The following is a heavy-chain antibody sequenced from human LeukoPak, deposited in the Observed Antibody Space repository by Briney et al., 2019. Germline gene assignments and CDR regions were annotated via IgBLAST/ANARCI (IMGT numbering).Heavy chain of an antibody. CDR2: ISSSSSYI. V-gene: IGHV3-21*01. Sequence: GGSLRLSCAASGFTFSSYSMNWVRQAPGKGLGWVSSISSSSSYIYYADSVKGRFTISRDNAKNSLYLQMNSLRAADTAVYYCAREAAAAGFDYWGQGTLVTVSS. J-gene: IGHJ4*02. CDR1: GFTFSSYS. D-gene: IGHD6-13*01. CDR3: AREAAAAGFDY.